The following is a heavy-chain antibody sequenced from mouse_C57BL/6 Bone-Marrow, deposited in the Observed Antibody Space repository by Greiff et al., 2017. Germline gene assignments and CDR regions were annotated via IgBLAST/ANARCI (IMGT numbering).Heavy chain of an antibody. J-gene: IGHJ4*01. V-gene: IGHV5-4*01. D-gene: IGHD2-12*01. CDR3: ARDLRRGPVAMDY. CDR2: ISDGGSYT. Sequence: VQLKESGGGLVKPGGSLKLSCAASGFTFSSYAMSWVRQTPEKRLEWVATISDGGSYTYYPDNVKGRFTISRDTAKNNLYLQMSHLKSEDTAMYYCARDLRRGPVAMDYWGQGTAATVSS. CDR1: GFTFSSYA.